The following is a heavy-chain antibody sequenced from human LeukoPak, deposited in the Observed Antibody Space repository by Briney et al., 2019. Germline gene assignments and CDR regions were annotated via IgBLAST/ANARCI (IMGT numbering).Heavy chain of an antibody. D-gene: IGHD3-10*02. CDR2: ISSSGSTI. CDR1: GFTFNTYT. V-gene: IGHV3-48*04. J-gene: IGHJ6*04. Sequence: PGGSLRLSCAASGFTFNTYTMNWVRQAPGEGLEWVSYISSSGSTIYYADSVKGRFTISRDNAKNSLYLQMNSLRAEDTAVYYCAELGITMIGGVWGKGTTVTISS. CDR3: AELGITMIGGV.